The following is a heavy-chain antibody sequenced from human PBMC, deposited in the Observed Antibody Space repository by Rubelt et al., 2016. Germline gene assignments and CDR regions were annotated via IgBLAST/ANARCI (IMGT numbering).Heavy chain of an antibody. CDR1: GFTFSSYS. V-gene: IGHV3-21*01. J-gene: IGHJ4*02. CDR3: ARGGIRFLEWLLLVY. Sequence: GGGLVKPGGSLRLSCAASGFTFSSYSMNWVRQAPGKGLEWVSSISSSGSTIYYADSVKGRFTISRDNAKNSLYLQMNSLRAEDTAVYYCARGGIRFLEWLLLVYWGQGTLVTVSS. D-gene: IGHD3-3*01. CDR2: ISSSGSTI.